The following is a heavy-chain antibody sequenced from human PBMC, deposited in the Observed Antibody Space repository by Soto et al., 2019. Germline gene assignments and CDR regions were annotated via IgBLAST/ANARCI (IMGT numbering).Heavy chain of an antibody. CDR3: GRGPSPRAPAGGTPYYYAMDV. J-gene: IGHJ6*02. Sequence: ASVKVSCKASGYDFTAYDINWVRQASGQGLEWMGWMNPINGATGSARRFQGRVSMTRNTATATAYLELTSLRSDDSAVYFCGRGPSPRAPAGGTPYYYAMDVWGQGATVTVSS. V-gene: IGHV1-8*02. D-gene: IGHD2-2*01. CDR1: GYDFTAYD. CDR2: MNPINGAT.